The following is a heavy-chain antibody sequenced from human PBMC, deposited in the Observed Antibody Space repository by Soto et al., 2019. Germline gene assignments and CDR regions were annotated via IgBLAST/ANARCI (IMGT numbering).Heavy chain of an antibody. CDR2: IYPGDSDT. D-gene: IGHD2-21*02. J-gene: IGHJ1*01. V-gene: IGHV5-51*01. CDR3: ARHAYCGGDCYSEYFQH. Sequence: GESLKISCKGSGYSFTSYWIGWVRQMPGKGLEWMGIIYPGDSDTRYSPSFQGQVTISADKSISTAYLQWSSLKASDTAMYYCARHAYCGGDCYSEYFQHWGQGTLVTVSS. CDR1: GYSFTSYW.